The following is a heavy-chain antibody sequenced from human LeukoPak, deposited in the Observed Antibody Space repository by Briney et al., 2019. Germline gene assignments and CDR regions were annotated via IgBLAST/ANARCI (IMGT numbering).Heavy chain of an antibody. J-gene: IGHJ4*02. V-gene: IGHV1-69*13. D-gene: IGHD3-22*01. CDR3: ARDYRYYYDSSGDYFDY. CDR1: GGTFSSYA. Sequence: SAKVSCKASGGTFSSYAISGVRQAPGQGLEWMGGIIPIFGTANYAQKFQARVTITAEESTSTAYMELSSLRSEDTAVYHCARDYRYYYDSSGDYFDYCGQRTLVTVSS. CDR2: IIPIFGTA.